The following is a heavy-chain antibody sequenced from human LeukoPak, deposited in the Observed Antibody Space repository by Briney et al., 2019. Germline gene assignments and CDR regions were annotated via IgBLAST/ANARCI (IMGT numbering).Heavy chain of an antibody. D-gene: IGHD4-23*01. CDR2: ISSSSSYI. J-gene: IGHJ4*02. CDR3: AKGGQNYGGNSGY. CDR1: GFTFSSYS. Sequence: PGGSLRLSCAASGFTFSSYSMNWVRQAPGKGLEWVSSISSSSSYIYYADSVKGRFTISRDNARNSLYLQMNSLRAEDTAVYYCAKGGQNYGGNSGYWGQGTLVTVSS. V-gene: IGHV3-21*01.